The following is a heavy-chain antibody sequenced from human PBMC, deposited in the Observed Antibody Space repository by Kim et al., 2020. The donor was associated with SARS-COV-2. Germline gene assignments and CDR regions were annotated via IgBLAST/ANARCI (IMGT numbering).Heavy chain of an antibody. CDR1: GGSITSGNYY. J-gene: IGHJ4*02. V-gene: IGHV4-30-4*01. Sequence: SETLSLTCTVSGGSITSGNYYWSWIRQPPGEGLEWLGSIYYSGTTFYNPSLKTRVTLFVDMSKNQFSLKVNSVTAADTAVYYCARVGTGLRSGAVDFWGQGTLVTVSS. CDR3: ARVGTGLRSGAVDF. D-gene: IGHD6-25*01. CDR2: IYYSGTT.